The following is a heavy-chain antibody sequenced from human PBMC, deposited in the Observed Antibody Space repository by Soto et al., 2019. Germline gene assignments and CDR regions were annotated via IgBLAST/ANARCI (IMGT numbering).Heavy chain of an antibody. Sequence: SETLSLTCSVYGGSFSGYYWSWIRQPPGKGLEWIGEINHSGSTNYNPPLKSRVTISVDTSKNQFSLKLSSVTAADTAVYYCARGLEPMLYFDYWGQGTLVTVSS. CDR2: INHSGST. J-gene: IGHJ4*02. CDR3: ARGLEPMLYFDY. CDR1: GGSFSGYY. V-gene: IGHV4-34*01. D-gene: IGHD1-1*01.